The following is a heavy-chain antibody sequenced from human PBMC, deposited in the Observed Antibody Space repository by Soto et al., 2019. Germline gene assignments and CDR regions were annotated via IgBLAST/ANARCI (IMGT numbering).Heavy chain of an antibody. V-gene: IGHV3-30*18. D-gene: IGHD6-19*01. CDR2: ISYDGSNK. J-gene: IGHJ4*02. CDR3: AKDGPYSSGWYYFDY. CDR1: GFTFSSYG. Sequence: GGSLRLSCAASGFTFSSYGIHWVRQAPGKGLEWVAVISYDGSNKYYADYVKGRFTISRDNSKNTLYLQMNSLRAEDTAVYYCAKDGPYSSGWYYFDYWGQGT.